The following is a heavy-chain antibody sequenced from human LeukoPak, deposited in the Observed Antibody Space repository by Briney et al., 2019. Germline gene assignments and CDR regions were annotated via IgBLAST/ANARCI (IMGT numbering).Heavy chain of an antibody. D-gene: IGHD3-9*01. Sequence: PGGSLRLSCAASGFTFSGCSMSWVRQAPGKGLERVSSISSSSIYIYYADSVKGRFTISRDNAKNSLYLQMNSLRAEDTAVYYCAVFSEGYWGQGTLVTVSS. CDR3: AVFSEGY. CDR1: GFTFSGCS. V-gene: IGHV3-21*01. J-gene: IGHJ4*02. CDR2: ISSSSIYI.